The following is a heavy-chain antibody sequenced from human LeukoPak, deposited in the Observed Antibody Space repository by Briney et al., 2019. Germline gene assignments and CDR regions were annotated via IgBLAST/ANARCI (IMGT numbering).Heavy chain of an antibody. J-gene: IGHJ4*02. CDR2: IKQDGSGE. CDR3: ARDLFDY. CDR1: GFTISNYW. Sequence: PGGSLRLSCAASGFTISNYWMSWVRQAPGKGLEWVANIKQDGSGEFYVDSVKGRFTISRDSAKNSLYLQMNSLRDEDTAVYYCARDLFDYWGQGTLVTVSS. V-gene: IGHV3-7*01.